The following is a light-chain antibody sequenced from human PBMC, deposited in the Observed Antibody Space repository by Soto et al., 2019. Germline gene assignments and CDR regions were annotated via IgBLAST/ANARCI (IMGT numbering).Light chain of an antibody. J-gene: IGKJ1*01. CDR3: QKYATSPQT. CDR2: GES. V-gene: IGKV3-15*01. Sequence: EIVMTQSPATLSGAPGERSSLSCRASQSVSSNLAWYQQKPGQAPRILIYGESTRATGIPARFSGSGSGTELTLTISRLEPEDFAVYYCQKYATSPQTCGQGTKVDIK. CDR1: QSVSSN.